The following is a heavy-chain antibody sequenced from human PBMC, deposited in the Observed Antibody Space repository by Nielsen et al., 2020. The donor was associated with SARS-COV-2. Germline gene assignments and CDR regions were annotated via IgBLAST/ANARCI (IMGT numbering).Heavy chain of an antibody. Sequence: GESLKISCKGSGYSFTSYWIGWVRQMPGKGLEWMGIIYPGDSDTRYSPSFQGQVTISADKSISTAYLQWSSLKASDTAMYYCARHRLYGGTPHDAFDIWGQGTMVTVSS. CDR2: IYPGDSDT. D-gene: IGHD4-23*01. V-gene: IGHV5-51*01. CDR3: ARHRLYGGTPHDAFDI. J-gene: IGHJ3*02. CDR1: GYSFTSYW.